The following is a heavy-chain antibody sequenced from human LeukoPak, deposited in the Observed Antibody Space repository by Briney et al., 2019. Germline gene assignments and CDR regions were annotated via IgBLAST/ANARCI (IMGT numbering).Heavy chain of an antibody. D-gene: IGHD1-1*01. CDR3: ARRTYNWNEYFFDH. Sequence: PSETLSLTCAVSGGSVSGYYWSWIRQPPGKGPEWIGKISHSGSTNYNPSLKSRVTISVDTSTNQFSLNLSSVTAADTAVYYCARRTYNWNEYFFDHWGQGTLVTVSS. CDR2: ISHSGST. CDR1: GGSVSGYY. J-gene: IGHJ4*02. V-gene: IGHV4-34*01.